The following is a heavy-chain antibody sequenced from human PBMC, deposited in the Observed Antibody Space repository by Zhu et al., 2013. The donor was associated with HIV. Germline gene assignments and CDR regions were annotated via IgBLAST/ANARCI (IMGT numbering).Heavy chain of an antibody. Sequence: EVQLVESGGGLIQPGGSLRLSCAASGFTVSSNYMSWVRQAPGKGLEWVSVIYSGGSTYYADSVKGRFTISRDNSKNTLYLQMNSLRAEDTAVYYCARLGGSLLRRDAFDIWGQGTMVTVSS. J-gene: IGHJ3*02. CDR1: GFTVSSNY. V-gene: IGHV3-53*01. CDR3: ARLGGSLLRRDAFDI. D-gene: IGHD1-26*01. CDR2: IYSGGST.